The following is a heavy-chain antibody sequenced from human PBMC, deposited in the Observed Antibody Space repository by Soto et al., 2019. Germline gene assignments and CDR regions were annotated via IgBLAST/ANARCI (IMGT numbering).Heavy chain of an antibody. Sequence: GGSLRLSCAASGFTFSTYDMHWVRQATGKGLEWVSAIGTLGDTYYLDSVKGRFTISRENAKNSFYLQMNSLRAGDTAVYYCARGRSNQYESSPPPKFDPWGRGTLVTVSS. CDR2: IGTLGDT. CDR1: GFTFSTYD. CDR3: ARGRSNQYESSPPPKFDP. V-gene: IGHV3-13*01. J-gene: IGHJ5*02. D-gene: IGHD2-8*01.